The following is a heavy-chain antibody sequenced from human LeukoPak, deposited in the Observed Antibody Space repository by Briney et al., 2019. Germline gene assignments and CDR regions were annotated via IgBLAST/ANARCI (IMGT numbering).Heavy chain of an antibody. J-gene: IGHJ4*02. CDR1: GVSISSYY. CDR2: IYYSGST. Sequence: SETLSLTCTVSGVSISSYYWSWIRQPPGQGLEWIGYIYYSGSTNYNPSLKSRVTISLDAPKNQFSLKLSSVTAADTALYYCARAALTMGATKFDYWGQGTLVTVSS. V-gene: IGHV4-59*01. D-gene: IGHD1-26*01. CDR3: ARAALTMGATKFDY.